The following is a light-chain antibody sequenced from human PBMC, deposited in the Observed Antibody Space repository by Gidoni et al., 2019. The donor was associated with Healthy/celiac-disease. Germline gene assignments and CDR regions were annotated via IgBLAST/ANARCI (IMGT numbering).Light chain of an antibody. CDR1: QSVSSY. CDR2: DAS. Sequence: EIVFTHSPATLSLSPGERATLSSRASQSVSSYLAWYQQKPGQAPMLLIYDASNRATGIPARFSGSGSGTDFTLTISSLEPEDFAVYYCQQRSNWPGTFGQGTKVEIK. CDR3: QQRSNWPGT. V-gene: IGKV3-11*01. J-gene: IGKJ1*01.